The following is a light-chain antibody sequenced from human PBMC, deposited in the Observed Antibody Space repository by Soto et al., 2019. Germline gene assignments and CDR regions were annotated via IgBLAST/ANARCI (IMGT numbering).Light chain of an antibody. J-gene: IGKJ1*01. V-gene: IGKV4-1*01. CDR3: QQYYSTPPPWT. CDR2: WAS. Sequence: DIVMTQSPDSLAVSLGERATINCKSSQSVLYSSNNKNYLAWYQQKPGQPPKLLIYWASTRESGVPDRFSGSGSGTDFTHTISSLQAEDVAVYYCQQYYSTPPPWTFGQGTKVEIK. CDR1: QSVLYSSNNKNY.